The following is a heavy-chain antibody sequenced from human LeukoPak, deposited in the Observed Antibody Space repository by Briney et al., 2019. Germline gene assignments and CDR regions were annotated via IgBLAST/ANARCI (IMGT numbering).Heavy chain of an antibody. CDR3: ARERIDGYNSLDY. CDR2: ISSSGSTT. V-gene: IGHV3-48*01. Sequence: GSLRLSCAASGFTFSTYNMNWVRQAPGKGLEWVSYISSSGSTTYYVDSVKGRFAISRDNAKNSLYLQMSSLRAEDTAVYYCARERIDGYNSLDYWGQGTLVTVSS. CDR1: GFTFSTYN. J-gene: IGHJ4*02. D-gene: IGHD5-24*01.